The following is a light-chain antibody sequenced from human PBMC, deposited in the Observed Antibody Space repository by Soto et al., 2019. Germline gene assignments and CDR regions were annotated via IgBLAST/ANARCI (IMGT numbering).Light chain of an antibody. J-gene: IGKJ1*01. Sequence: DIQVTQSPSTLSASVGDRVTITCRASQNINTWLAWFQQKPGKAPKVLISKASTLESGVPSRFSGDGSGTEFTLTISSLQTEDLVTYYCQQYGANSPWTFGQGTKVEIK. CDR2: KAS. V-gene: IGKV1-5*03. CDR3: QQYGANSPWT. CDR1: QNINTW.